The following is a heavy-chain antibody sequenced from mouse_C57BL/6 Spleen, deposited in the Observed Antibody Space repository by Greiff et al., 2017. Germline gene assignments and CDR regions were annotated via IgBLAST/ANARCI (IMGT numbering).Heavy chain of an antibody. CDR2: IDPSDSYT. Sequence: QVQLQQPGAELVRPGTSVKLSCKASGYTFTSYWMHWVKQRPGQGLEWIGVIDPSDSYTNYNQKFKGKATLTVDTSSSTAYMQLSSLTSEDSADYYCARRSPFFGVYAMDYWGQGTSVTVSS. CDR3: ARRSPFFGVYAMDY. J-gene: IGHJ4*01. CDR1: GYTFTSYW. V-gene: IGHV1-59*01.